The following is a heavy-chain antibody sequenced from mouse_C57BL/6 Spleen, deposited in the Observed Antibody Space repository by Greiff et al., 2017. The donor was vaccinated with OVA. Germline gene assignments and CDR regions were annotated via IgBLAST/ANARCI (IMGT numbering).Heavy chain of an antibody. CDR2: INYDGSST. Sequence: DVHLVESEGGLVQPGSSMKLSCTASGFTFSDSYMAWVRQVPEKGLEWVANINYDGSSTYYLDSLKSRFIISRDNAKNILYLQMSSLKSEDTATYYCARDRPYYYGSREAMDYWGQGTSVTVSS. CDR1: GFTFSDSY. J-gene: IGHJ4*01. D-gene: IGHD1-1*01. CDR3: ARDRPYYYGSREAMDY. V-gene: IGHV5-16*01.